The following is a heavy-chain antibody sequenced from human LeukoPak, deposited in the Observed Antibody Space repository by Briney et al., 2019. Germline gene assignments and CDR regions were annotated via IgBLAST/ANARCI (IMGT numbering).Heavy chain of an antibody. CDR2: ISGSGGST. Sequence: GGSLRLSCAASGFTFSSYAMSWVRQAPGKGLEWVSAISGSGGSTYCADSVKGRFTISRDNSKNTLYLQMNSLRAEDTAVYYCAKCPDYYDSPGWFDPWGQGTLVTVSS. CDR1: GFTFSSYA. CDR3: AKCPDYYDSPGWFDP. D-gene: IGHD3-22*01. V-gene: IGHV3-23*01. J-gene: IGHJ5*02.